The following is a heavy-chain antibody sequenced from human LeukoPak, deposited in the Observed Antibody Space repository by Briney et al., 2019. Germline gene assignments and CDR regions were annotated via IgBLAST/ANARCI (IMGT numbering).Heavy chain of an antibody. Sequence: GGSLRLSCAPSGFTFSSYGMHWVRQAPGKGLEWVAFIRYDGSNKYHADSVKGRFTISRDNSKNTLYLQMNSLRAEDTAVYYCAKELGYYDSSGYSDYWGQGTLVTVSS. J-gene: IGHJ4*02. V-gene: IGHV3-30*02. CDR3: AKELGYYDSSGYSDY. CDR2: IRYDGSNK. D-gene: IGHD3-22*01. CDR1: GFTFSSYG.